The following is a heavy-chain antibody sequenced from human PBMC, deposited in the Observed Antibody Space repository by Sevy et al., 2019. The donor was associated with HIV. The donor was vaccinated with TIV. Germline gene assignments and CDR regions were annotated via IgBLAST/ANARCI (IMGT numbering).Heavy chain of an antibody. J-gene: IGHJ6*02. CDR1: GFTFSSYC. Sequence: GGSLRISCAASGFTFSSYCMHWVRQAPGKGLVWVSRINSDGSSTSYADSVKGRFTISRDNAKNTLYLQMNSLRAEDTAVYYYAREGYSYGYWDYYYGIDVWGQGTTVTVSS. CDR2: INSDGSST. D-gene: IGHD5-18*01. CDR3: AREGYSYGYWDYYYGIDV. V-gene: IGHV3-74*01.